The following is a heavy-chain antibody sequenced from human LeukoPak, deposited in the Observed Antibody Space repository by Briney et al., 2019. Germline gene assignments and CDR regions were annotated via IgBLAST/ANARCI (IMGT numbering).Heavy chain of an antibody. D-gene: IGHD3-10*01. CDR1: GYTFTSYG. Sequence: GASVKVSCKASGYTFTSYGISWVRQAPGQGLEWMGRIIPILGITNYAQKFQGRVTITADKSTSTAYMELSSLRSEDTAVYYCARDGQYGSGTDAFDIWGQGTMVTVSS. CDR2: IIPILGIT. V-gene: IGHV1-69*04. CDR3: ARDGQYGSGTDAFDI. J-gene: IGHJ3*02.